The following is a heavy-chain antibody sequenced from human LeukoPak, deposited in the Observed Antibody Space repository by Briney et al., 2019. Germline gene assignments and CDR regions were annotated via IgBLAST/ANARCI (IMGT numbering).Heavy chain of an antibody. CDR2: IYYSGST. V-gene: IGHV4-59*01. J-gene: IGHJ4*02. CDR1: GGSISSYY. CDR3: ARAGRDSSGYFLV. D-gene: IGHD3-22*01. Sequence: PSETLSLTCTVSGGSISSYYWSWIRQPPGKGLEWVGYIYYSGSTNYNPSLKSRVTISLATSKNQFSLKLSAVTAADTAVYYCARAGRDSSGYFLVWGQGTLVTVSS.